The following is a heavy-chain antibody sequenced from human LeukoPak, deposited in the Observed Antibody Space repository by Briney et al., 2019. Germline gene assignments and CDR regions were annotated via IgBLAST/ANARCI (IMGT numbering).Heavy chain of an antibody. CDR1: GGSFSGYY. V-gene: IGHV4-34*01. D-gene: IGHD3-3*01. CDR2: INHSGST. J-gene: IGHJ6*03. Sequence: PSETLSLTCAVYGGSFSGYYWSWIRQPPGKGLEWIGEINHSGSTNYNPSLKSRVTISVDTSKNQFSLKLSSVTAADTAVYYCARTYYDFWSGYHGFGYYYYYMDVWGKGTTVTVSS. CDR3: ARTYYDFWSGYHGFGYYYYYMDV.